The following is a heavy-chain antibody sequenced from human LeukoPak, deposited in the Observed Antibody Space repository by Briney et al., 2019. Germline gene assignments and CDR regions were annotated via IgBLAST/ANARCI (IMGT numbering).Heavy chain of an antibody. CDR1: GYTFTGYY. CDR2: INPNSGGT. D-gene: IGHD6-13*01. J-gene: IGHJ6*03. CDR3: ARDSKVEEAYSSTWSRYYYYMDV. Sequence: ASVKVSCKASGYTFTGYYMHWVRQAPGQGLEWMGWINPNSGGTNYAQKFQGRVTMTRDTSISTAYMELSRLRSDDTAVYYCARDSKVEEAYSSTWSRYYYYMDVWGKGTTVTVSS. V-gene: IGHV1-2*02.